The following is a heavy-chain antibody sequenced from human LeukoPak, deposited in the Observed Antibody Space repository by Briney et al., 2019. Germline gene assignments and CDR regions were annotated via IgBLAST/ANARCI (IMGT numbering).Heavy chain of an antibody. D-gene: IGHD4-17*01. J-gene: IGHJ4*02. CDR1: GFTFRSYA. V-gene: IGHV3-23*01. Sequence: GGSLRLSCAASGFTFRSYAMSWVRQAPGKGLEWVSGISGSGDNTYYADSVKGRFTISRDNSKNTLYLQMNSLRAEDTAVYYCAKDTHIGYGDPSALYDYWGQGTLVTVSS. CDR3: AKDTHIGYGDPSALYDY. CDR2: ISGSGDNT.